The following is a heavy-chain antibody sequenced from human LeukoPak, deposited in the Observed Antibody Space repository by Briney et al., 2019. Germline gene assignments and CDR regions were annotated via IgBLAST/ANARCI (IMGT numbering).Heavy chain of an antibody. CDR2: ISGSGGST. J-gene: IGHJ4*02. D-gene: IGHD3-16*01. CDR3: ARDRGGGGVMGYFDY. CDR1: GFTFGSYA. V-gene: IGHV3-23*01. Sequence: PGGSLRLSCAASGFTFGSYAMSWVRQAPGKGLECVSAISGSGGSTYYADSVKGRFTISRDNSKNTLYLQMNSLRAEDTAVYYCARDRGGGGVMGYFDYWGQGTLVTVSS.